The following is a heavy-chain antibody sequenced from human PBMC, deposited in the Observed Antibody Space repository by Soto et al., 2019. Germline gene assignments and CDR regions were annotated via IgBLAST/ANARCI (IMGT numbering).Heavy chain of an antibody. Sequence: ASVKVSCKASGYTFTSYGISWVRQAPGQGLEWMGWISAYNGNTNYAQKLQGRVTMTTDTSTSTAYMELRSLRSDDTAVYYCAWAYCGGDCYTNWFDPWGQGTLITV. D-gene: IGHD2-21*02. CDR3: AWAYCGGDCYTNWFDP. V-gene: IGHV1-18*04. CDR2: ISAYNGNT. CDR1: GYTFTSYG. J-gene: IGHJ5*02.